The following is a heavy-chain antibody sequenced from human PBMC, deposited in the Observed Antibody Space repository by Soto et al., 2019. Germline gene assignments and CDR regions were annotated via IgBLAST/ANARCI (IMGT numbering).Heavy chain of an antibody. D-gene: IGHD4-17*01. CDR1: GFTVSSNY. Sequence: GGSLRLSCAASGFTVSSNYMSWVRQAPGKGLEWVSVISGSGGSTYYADAVKGRFTISRDNSKNTLYLQMNSLRAEDTAVYYCAKRTVGWYFDLWGRGTLVTVSS. CDR2: ISGSGGST. CDR3: AKRTVGWYFDL. V-gene: IGHV3-23*01. J-gene: IGHJ2*01.